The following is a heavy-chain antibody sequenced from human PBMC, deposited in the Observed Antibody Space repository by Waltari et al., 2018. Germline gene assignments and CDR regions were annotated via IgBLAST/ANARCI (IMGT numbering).Heavy chain of an antibody. D-gene: IGHD3-9*01. CDR2: IRSSSSYT. CDR3: ASYYGYFDWLLIDY. Sequence: QVQLVESGGGLVKPGGSLRLSCAASGFTFSDYYMSWIRQAPGKGLGWVSYIRSSSSYTNDADPGKGRFTIARDNAKNSLYLQMNSLRAEDTAVYYCASYYGYFDWLLIDYWGQGTLVTVSS. CDR1: GFTFSDYY. J-gene: IGHJ4*02. V-gene: IGHV3-11*06.